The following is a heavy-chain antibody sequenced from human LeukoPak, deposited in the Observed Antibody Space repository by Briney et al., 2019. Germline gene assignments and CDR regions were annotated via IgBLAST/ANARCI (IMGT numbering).Heavy chain of an antibody. CDR3: ARAGGSIVGATKIDY. V-gene: IGHV1-2*04. D-gene: IGHD1-26*01. Sequence: ASVKVSCKASGCTFIGFYMHWVRQAPGQGLEWMGWINANSGGREYVQKFQGWVTMTTDTSTSTAYMELRSLRSDDTAVYYCARAGGSIVGATKIDYWGQGTLVTVPS. CDR1: GCTFIGFY. CDR2: INANSGGR. J-gene: IGHJ4*02.